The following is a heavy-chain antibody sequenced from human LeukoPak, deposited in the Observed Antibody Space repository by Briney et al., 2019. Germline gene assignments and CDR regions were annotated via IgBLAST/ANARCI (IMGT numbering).Heavy chain of an antibody. V-gene: IGHV1-18*01. CDR2: ISAYNGNT. CDR1: GYTFTSYG. D-gene: IGHD2-15*01. Sequence: GASVKVSCKASGYTFTSYGISWVRQAAGQGLEWMGWISAYNGNTNYAQKLQGRVTMTTDTSTSTAYMELRSLRSDDTAVYYCARGPLGYCSGGSCRLYYYYYMDVWGKGTTVTVSS. J-gene: IGHJ6*03. CDR3: ARGPLGYCSGGSCRLYYYYYMDV.